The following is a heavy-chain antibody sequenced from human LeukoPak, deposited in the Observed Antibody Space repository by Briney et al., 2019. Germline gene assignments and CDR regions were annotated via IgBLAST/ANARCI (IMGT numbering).Heavy chain of an antibody. Sequence: PGGSLRLSCAASGFTFSSYAMHWVRQAPGKGLEWVAVISYDGSNKYCADSVKGRFTISRDNSKNTLYLQMNSLRAEDTAVYYCARDEDYGGKEGAFDIWGQGTMVTVSS. CDR1: GFTFSSYA. J-gene: IGHJ3*02. CDR2: ISYDGSNK. V-gene: IGHV3-30-3*01. D-gene: IGHD4-23*01. CDR3: ARDEDYGGKEGAFDI.